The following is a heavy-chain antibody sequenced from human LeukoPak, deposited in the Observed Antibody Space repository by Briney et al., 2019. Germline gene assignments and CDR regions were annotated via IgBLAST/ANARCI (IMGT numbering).Heavy chain of an antibody. CDR3: ARDAITIFGVVLIDEGPYYFDY. CDR2: ISSSSSTI. D-gene: IGHD3-3*01. Sequence: PGGSLRLSCAVSGFTFDDYDMNWVRQAPGKGLEWVSYISSSSSTIYYADSVKGRFTISRDNAKNSLYLQMNSLRAEDTAVYYCARDAITIFGVVLIDEGPYYFDYWGQGTLVTVSS. J-gene: IGHJ4*02. CDR1: GFTFDDYD. V-gene: IGHV3-48*01.